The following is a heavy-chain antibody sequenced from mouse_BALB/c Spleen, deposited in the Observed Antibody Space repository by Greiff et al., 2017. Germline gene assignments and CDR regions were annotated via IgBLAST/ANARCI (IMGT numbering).Heavy chain of an antibody. V-gene: IGHV5-17*02. CDR2: ISSGSSTI. CDR1: GFTFSSFG. Sequence: EVKLVESGGGLVQPGGSRKLSCAASGFTFSSFGMHWVRQAPEKGLEWVAYISSGSSTIYYADTVKGRFTISRDNPKNTLFLQMTSLRSEDTAMYYCARGSYYFDDWGQGTTLTVSS. J-gene: IGHJ2*01. CDR3: ARGSYYFDD.